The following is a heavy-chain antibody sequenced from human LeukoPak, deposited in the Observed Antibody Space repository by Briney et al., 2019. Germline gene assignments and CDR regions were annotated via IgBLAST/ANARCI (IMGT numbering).Heavy chain of an antibody. J-gene: IGHJ2*01. Sequence: GGSLRLSCAASGFTFSSYGMHWVRQAPGKGLEWVAVISYDGSNKYYVDSMKGRFTISRDNSKNTLYLQMNSLRAEDTAVYYCAKDAIAAWGFGWYFDLWGRGTLVTVSS. CDR1: GFTFSSYG. V-gene: IGHV3-30*18. CDR2: ISYDGSNK. CDR3: AKDAIAAWGFGWYFDL. D-gene: IGHD6-6*01.